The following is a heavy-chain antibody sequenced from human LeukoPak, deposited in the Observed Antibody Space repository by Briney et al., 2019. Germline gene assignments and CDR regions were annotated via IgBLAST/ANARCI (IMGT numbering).Heavy chain of an antibody. J-gene: IGHJ4*02. CDR2: IYYSGNT. D-gene: IGHD5-24*01. CDR3: ARTPRDGYNSPYFDY. CDR1: GGSISSSNW. Sequence: SETLSLTCAVSGGSISSSNWWSWVRQPPGKGLEWIGSIYYSGNTYYNPSLKSRVTISVDTSKNQFSLKLSSVTAADTAVYYCARTPRDGYNSPYFDYWGQGTLVTVSS. V-gene: IGHV4-39*01.